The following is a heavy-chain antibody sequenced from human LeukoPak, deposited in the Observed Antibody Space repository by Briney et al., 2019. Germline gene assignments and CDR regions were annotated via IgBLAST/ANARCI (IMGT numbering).Heavy chain of an antibody. V-gene: IGHV1-18*01. CDR2: ISAYNGNT. Sequence: ASVKVSCKASGYTFTSYGISWVRQAPGQGLEWMGWISAYNGNTNYAQKLQGRVTMTRDTSISTAYMELSRLRSDDTAVYYCARALEYSSSSGGFDYWGQGTLVTVSS. CDR3: ARALEYSSSSGGFDY. CDR1: GYTFTSYG. J-gene: IGHJ4*02. D-gene: IGHD6-6*01.